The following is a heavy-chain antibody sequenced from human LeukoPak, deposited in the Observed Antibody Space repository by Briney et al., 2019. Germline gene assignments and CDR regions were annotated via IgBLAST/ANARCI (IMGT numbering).Heavy chain of an antibody. CDR2: IYYSGST. CDR3: ASHTGPTYYYDSSGYYYFDY. CDR1: GGSISSSSYY. J-gene: IGHJ4*02. D-gene: IGHD3-22*01. V-gene: IGHV4-39*01. Sequence: SETLSLTCTVSGGSISSSSYYWGWIRQPPGKGLEWIGSIYYSGSTYYNPSLKSRVTISVDTSKNQFSLKLSSVTAADTAVYYCASHTGPTYYYDSSGYYYFDYWGQGTLATVSS.